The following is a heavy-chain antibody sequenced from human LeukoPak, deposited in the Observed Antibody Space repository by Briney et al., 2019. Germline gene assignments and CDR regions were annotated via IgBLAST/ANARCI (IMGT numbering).Heavy chain of an antibody. CDR2: IRYDGSNK. D-gene: IGHD3-22*01. J-gene: IGHJ6*03. CDR3: AKVGYYDSSGLPSIVYYYMDV. Sequence: PGESLRLSCAASGFTFSSYGMHWVRQAPGKGLEWVAFIRYDGSNKYYADSVKGRFTISRDNSKNTLYLQMNSLRAEDTAVYYCAKVGYYDSSGLPSIVYYYMDVWGKGTTVTVSS. CDR1: GFTFSSYG. V-gene: IGHV3-30*02.